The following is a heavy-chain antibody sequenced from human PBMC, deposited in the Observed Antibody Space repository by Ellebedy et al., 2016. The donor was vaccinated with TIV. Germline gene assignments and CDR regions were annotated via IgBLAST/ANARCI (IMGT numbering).Heavy chain of an antibody. D-gene: IGHD1-26*01. V-gene: IGHV3-23*01. CDR1: GFTFSSHA. CDR3: AKGDGIPSFDY. J-gene: IGHJ4*02. CDR2: IGGTGST. Sequence: PGGSLRLSCAASGFTFSSHAMRWVRQAPGKGLEWVSSIGGTGSTFYVDSVKGRFAISRDNTKNTLFLQMNSLRAEDTAVYYCAKGDGIPSFDYWGQGTLVTVSS.